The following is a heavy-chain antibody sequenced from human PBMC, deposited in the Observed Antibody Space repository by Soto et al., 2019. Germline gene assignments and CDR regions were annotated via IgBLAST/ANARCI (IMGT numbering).Heavy chain of an antibody. CDR2: ISSNGGST. CDR3: VKDRSGSPHWYFDL. V-gene: IGHV3-64D*06. Sequence: GGSLRLSCSASGFTFSSYAMHWVRQAPGKGLEYVSAISSNGGSTYNADSVKGRFTISRDNSKNTLYLQMSSMRAEDTAVCYCVKDRSGSPHWYFDLWGRGTLVTVSS. CDR1: GFTFSSYA. J-gene: IGHJ2*01. D-gene: IGHD3-10*01.